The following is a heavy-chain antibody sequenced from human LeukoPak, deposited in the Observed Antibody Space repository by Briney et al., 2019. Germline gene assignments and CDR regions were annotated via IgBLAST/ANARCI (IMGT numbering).Heavy chain of an antibody. Sequence: GESLKISCKTSGYNFTSYSIDWVRQMPGKGLEWIGIIYPRDFDTRYSPSFQARVTISADVSARTTYLQWTSLNASYTAIYYCAKSFSNYFSKWGQGTLVTVSS. J-gene: IGHJ4*02. CDR1: GYNFTSYS. CDR2: IYPRDFDT. CDR3: AKSFSNYFSK. D-gene: IGHD2/OR15-2a*01. V-gene: IGHV5-51*01.